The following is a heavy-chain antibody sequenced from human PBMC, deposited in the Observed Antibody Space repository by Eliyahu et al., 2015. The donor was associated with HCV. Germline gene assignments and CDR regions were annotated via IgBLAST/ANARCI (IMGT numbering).Heavy chain of an antibody. Sequence: QVQLVESGGGVVQPGRSLXLSCAASGFTFSSYAMHWVRQAPGKGLEWVAVISYDGSNKYYADSVKGRFTISRDNSKNTLYLQMNSLRAEDTAVYYCARVRQYQNYYYCSG. CDR3: ARVRQYQNYYYCSG. J-gene: IGHJ6*01. CDR1: GFTFSSYA. CDR2: ISYDGSNK. V-gene: IGHV3-30-3*01. D-gene: IGHD2-2*01.